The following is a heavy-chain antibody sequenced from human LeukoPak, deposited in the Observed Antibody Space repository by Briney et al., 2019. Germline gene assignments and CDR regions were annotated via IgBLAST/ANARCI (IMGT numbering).Heavy chain of an antibody. J-gene: IGHJ4*02. CDR3: ARHGQQLDLPEYYFDY. Sequence: SETLSLTCTVSGGSISTSSYYWGWVRQPPAKGLEWIGNIFYSGSTYYSPSLKSRVTISLDTSRNQFSLKLSSVTAADTAVYCCARHGQQLDLPEYYFDYWGQGTLVTVSS. V-gene: IGHV4-39*01. CDR1: GGSISTSSYY. CDR2: IFYSGST. D-gene: IGHD6-13*01.